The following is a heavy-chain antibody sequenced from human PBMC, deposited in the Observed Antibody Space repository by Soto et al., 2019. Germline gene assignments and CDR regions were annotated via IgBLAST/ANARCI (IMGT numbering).Heavy chain of an antibody. J-gene: IGHJ4*02. CDR2: INHSGST. V-gene: IGHV4-34*01. Sequence: SETLSLTCAVYGGSFSGYYWSWIRQPPGKGLEWIGEINHSGSTNYNPSLKSRVTISVDTSKNQFSLKLSSVTAADTAVYYCARGILTGDLYYFDYWGQGTLVTVSS. CDR1: GGSFSGYY. D-gene: IGHD7-27*01. CDR3: ARGILTGDLYYFDY.